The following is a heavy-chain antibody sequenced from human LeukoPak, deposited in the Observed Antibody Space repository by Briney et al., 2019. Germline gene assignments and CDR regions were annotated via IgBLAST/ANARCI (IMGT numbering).Heavy chain of an antibody. V-gene: IGHV4-39*01. CDR3: ARHVLPRTVNPPFDY. CDR2: IYYSGST. Sequence: SETLSLTCTVSGGSISSSSYYWGWIRQPPGKGLEWIGSIYYSGSTYYNPSLKSRVTISVDTSKNQFSLKLSSVTAADTAVYYCARHVLPRTVNPPFDYWGQGTLVTVSS. J-gene: IGHJ4*02. D-gene: IGHD1-14*01. CDR1: GGSISSSSYY.